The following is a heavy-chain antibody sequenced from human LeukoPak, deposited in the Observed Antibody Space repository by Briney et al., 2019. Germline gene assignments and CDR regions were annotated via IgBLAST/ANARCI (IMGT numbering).Heavy chain of an antibody. CDR3: ARGPYSYDSSGAFDI. V-gene: IGHV4-30-4*07. CDR1: GGSISSGGYS. J-gene: IGHJ3*02. D-gene: IGHD3-22*01. CDR2: IYYTGRT. Sequence: SQTLSLTCAVSGGSISSGGYSWNWIRQPPGKGLEWIGYIYYTGRTNYNPSFKSRVTISVDTSKNQFSLKLSSVTAADTAVYFCARGPYSYDSSGAFDIWGQGTMVTVSS.